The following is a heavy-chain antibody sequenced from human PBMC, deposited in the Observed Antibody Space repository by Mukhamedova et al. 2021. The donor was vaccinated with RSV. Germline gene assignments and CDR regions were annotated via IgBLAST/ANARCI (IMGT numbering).Heavy chain of an antibody. CDR1: SGYY. V-gene: IGHV4-38-2*01. Sequence: SGYYWGWIRQPPGKGLEWIGSIYHSGSTYYNPSLKSRVTISVDTSKNQFSLKLSSVTAADTAVYYCARTSDYFDYWGQGTLVTV. CDR2: IYHSGST. J-gene: IGHJ4*02. CDR3: ARTSDYFDY.